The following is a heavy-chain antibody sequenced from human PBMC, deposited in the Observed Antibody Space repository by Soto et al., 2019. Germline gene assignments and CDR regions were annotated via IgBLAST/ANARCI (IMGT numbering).Heavy chain of an antibody. J-gene: IGHJ4*02. CDR3: AKDYGRYSSGWYSSYFDY. V-gene: IGHV3-30*18. CDR2: ISYDGSNK. CDR1: GVTVSSYG. Sequence: AWGCMGLSSAACGVTVSSYGMHWVRQAPGKGLEWVAVISYDGSNKYYADSVKGRFTISRDNSKNTLYLQMNSLRAEDTAVYYCAKDYGRYSSGWYSSYFDYWGQGTLVTVSS. D-gene: IGHD6-19*01.